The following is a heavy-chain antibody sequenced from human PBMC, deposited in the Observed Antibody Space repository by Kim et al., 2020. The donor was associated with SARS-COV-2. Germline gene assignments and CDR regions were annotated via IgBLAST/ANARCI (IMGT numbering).Heavy chain of an antibody. CDR2: ISSSSSNI. J-gene: IGHJ3*02. Sequence: GGSLRLSCAASGFPFSSYNMNWVRQAPGKGLEWVSCISSSSSNIYYADSFKGRFTISRDNAKNSLYLQMNSLRAEDTAMYYCARDILRGIAVGSTRAFDIWGQGTMVTVSS. D-gene: IGHD6-19*01. CDR1: GFPFSSYN. V-gene: IGHV3-21*01. CDR3: ARDILRGIAVGSTRAFDI.